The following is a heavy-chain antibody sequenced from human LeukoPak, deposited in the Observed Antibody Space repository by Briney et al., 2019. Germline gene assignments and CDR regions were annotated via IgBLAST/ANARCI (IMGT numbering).Heavy chain of an antibody. CDR1: GGSISSSSYY. J-gene: IGHJ4*02. V-gene: IGHV4-39*07. CDR3: ARGKKSVEFDY. Sequence: NPSETLSPTCTVSGGSISSSSYYWGWIRQPPGKGLEWIGSIYYSGSTYYNPSLKSRVTISVDRSKNQFSLKLSSVTAADTAVYYCARGKKSVEFDYWGQGTLVTVSS. CDR2: IYYSGST.